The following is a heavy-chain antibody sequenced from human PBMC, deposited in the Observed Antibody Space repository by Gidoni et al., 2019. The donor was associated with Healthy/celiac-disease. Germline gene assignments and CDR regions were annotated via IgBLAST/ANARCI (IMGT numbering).Heavy chain of an antibody. Sequence: EVQLVQSGAEVKKPGESLKISCTGSGYSFTSYWIGWVRQMPGKGLEWMGIIYPGDSDTRYSPSFQGQVTISADKSISTAYLQWSSLKASDTAMYYCARIRLGQQLAPDPLYYGMDVWGQGTTVTVSS. CDR3: ARIRLGQQLAPDPLYYGMDV. CDR2: IYPGDSDT. V-gene: IGHV5-51*01. CDR1: GYSFTSYW. D-gene: IGHD6-13*01. J-gene: IGHJ6*02.